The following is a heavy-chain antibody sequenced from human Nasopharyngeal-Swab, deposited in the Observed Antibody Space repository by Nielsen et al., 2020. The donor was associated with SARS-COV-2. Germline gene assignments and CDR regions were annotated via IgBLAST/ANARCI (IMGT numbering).Heavy chain of an antibody. CDR1: GGSISSYY. V-gene: IGHV4-4*07. D-gene: IGHD3-22*01. CDR2: IYTSGST. J-gene: IGHJ3*01. CDR3: ARDSPDSSGYYLDAFDL. Sequence: SETLSLTCTVSGGSISSYYWSWIRQPAGKGLEWIGRIYTSGSTNYNPSLKSRVTMSVDTSKNQFSLKLSSVTAADAAVYYCARDSPDSSGYYLDAFDLWGQGTMVTVSS.